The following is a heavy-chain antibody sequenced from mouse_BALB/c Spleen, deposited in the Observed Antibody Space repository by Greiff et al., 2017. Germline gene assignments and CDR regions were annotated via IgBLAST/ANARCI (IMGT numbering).Heavy chain of an antibody. CDR2: IYPGDGST. J-gene: IGHJ1*01. D-gene: IGHD1-2*01. Sequence: VQLQQSGPELVKPGAFVKISCKASGYTFTSYDINWVKQRPGQGLEWIGWIYPGDGSTKYNEKFKGKATLTADKSSSTAYMQLSSLTSENSAVYFCARGYYGYGDFDVWGAGTTVTVSA. V-gene: IGHV1S56*01. CDR1: GYTFTSYD. CDR3: ARGYYGYGDFDV.